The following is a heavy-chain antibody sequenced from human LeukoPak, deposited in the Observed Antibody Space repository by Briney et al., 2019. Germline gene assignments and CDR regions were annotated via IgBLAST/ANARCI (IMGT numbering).Heavy chain of an antibody. Sequence: PGGSLRLSCAASGFTFSSFAMSWVRQPPGKGLEWVSGISGSGTSTYYGDSVKGRFSISRDNSKDTLYLQLNSLRAEDTAMYYCAKDLVVAVMIGHYYFYGMDVWGQGTTVTVSS. V-gene: IGHV3-23*01. CDR3: AKDLVVAVMIGHYYFYGMDV. J-gene: IGHJ6*02. D-gene: IGHD2-2*01. CDR1: GFTFSSFA. CDR2: ISGSGTST.